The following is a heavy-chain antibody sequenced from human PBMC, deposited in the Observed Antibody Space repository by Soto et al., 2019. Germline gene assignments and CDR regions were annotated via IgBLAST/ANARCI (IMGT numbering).Heavy chain of an antibody. CDR2: ISAYNGNT. D-gene: IGHD2-2*01. J-gene: IGHJ5*02. CDR1: GYTFTSYG. CDR3: ARVVVPAAILSWFDP. Sequence: ASVKVSCKASGYTFTSYGISWVRQAPGQGLEWMGWISAYNGNTNYAQKLQGRVTMTTDTSTSTAYMELRSLRSDDTAVYYCARVVVPAAILSWFDPWGQGTLVTVSS. V-gene: IGHV1-18*01.